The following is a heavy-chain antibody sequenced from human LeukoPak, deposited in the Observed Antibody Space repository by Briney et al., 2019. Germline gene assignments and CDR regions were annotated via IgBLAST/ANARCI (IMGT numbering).Heavy chain of an antibody. D-gene: IGHD3-16*01. V-gene: IGHV4-59*01. CDR3: ATEVRFVRDWFDP. CDR1: GDSISNYY. Sequence: PSETLSLTCTVSGDSISNYYWSWIRQPPGKGLEWIGYIYDSENTNYNPSLKSRVTISVDTSKNQFSLKLTSVTAADTAVCYCATEVRFVRDWFDPWGQGTLVTVSS. J-gene: IGHJ5*02. CDR2: IYDSENT.